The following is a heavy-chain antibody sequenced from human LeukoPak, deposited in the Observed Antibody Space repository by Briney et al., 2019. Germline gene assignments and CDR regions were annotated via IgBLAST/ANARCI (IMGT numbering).Heavy chain of an antibody. J-gene: IGHJ4*02. V-gene: IGHV1-18*01. D-gene: IGHD3-22*01. CDR1: GYTFTTYG. Sequence: SVKVSCKASGYTFTTYGISWIRQAPGQGLEWMGWISAYNGNTNYAQKLQGRVTMTTDTSTSTAYMELRSLRSDDTAVYYCARVPGGYYDSSGYHYFDSWGQGTLVTVSS. CDR2: ISAYNGNT. CDR3: ARVPGGYYDSSGYHYFDS.